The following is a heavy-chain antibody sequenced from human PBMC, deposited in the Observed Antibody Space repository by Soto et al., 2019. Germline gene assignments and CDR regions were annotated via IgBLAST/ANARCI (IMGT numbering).Heavy chain of an antibody. CDR3: ARGGPAAGFDL. D-gene: IGHD2-2*01. J-gene: IGHJ4*02. Sequence: QVQLVQSGAEVKKPGASVKVSCEASGYTFTTNDIDWVRQASGQGLEWMGWMKPSTGDSGYAQDFQGRITMTRDTATSTAYMELSSLRSEDTAVYYCARGGPAAGFDLWGQGTLVTASS. CDR1: GYTFTTND. V-gene: IGHV1-8*01. CDR2: MKPSTGDS.